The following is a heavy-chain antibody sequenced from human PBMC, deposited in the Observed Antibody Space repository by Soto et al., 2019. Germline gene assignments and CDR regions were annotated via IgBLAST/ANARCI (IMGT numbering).Heavy chain of an antibody. CDR2: INPNSGGT. CDR1: GYTFTGYY. V-gene: IGHV1-2*02. J-gene: IGHJ6*02. D-gene: IGHD3-22*01. CDR3: ARTRITMIVGYYGMDV. Sequence: ASVKVSCKASGYTFTGYYMHWVRQAPGRGLEWMGWINPNSGGTNYAQKFQGRVTMTRDTSISTAYMELSRLRSDDTAVYYCARTRITMIVGYYGMDVWGQGTTVTVSS.